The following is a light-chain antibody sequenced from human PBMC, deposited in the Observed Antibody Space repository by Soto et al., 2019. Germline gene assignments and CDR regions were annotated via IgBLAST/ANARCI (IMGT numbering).Light chain of an antibody. CDR1: QTISSY. J-gene: IGKJ1*01. CDR3: QQYGSSPWT. Sequence: EIVLTQSPGTLSLSPGERATLSCRASQTISSYLAWYQQKPGQAPRLLIYGASSRATGITDRFSGSGSGTDFTLTISRLEPEDFAVYYCQQYGSSPWTFGQGTKVDIK. CDR2: GAS. V-gene: IGKV3-20*01.